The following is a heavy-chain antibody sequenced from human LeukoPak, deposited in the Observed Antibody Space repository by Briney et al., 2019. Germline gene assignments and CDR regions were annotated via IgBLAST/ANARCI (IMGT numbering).Heavy chain of an antibody. D-gene: IGHD5-18*01. Sequence: PGGSLRLSCAASGFTVSSNYMSWVRQAAGKGLEWVSVIYSGGSTYYADSVKGRFTISRDNSKNTLYLQMNSLRAEDTAVYYCARLDTAMYAFDIWGQGTMVTVSS. J-gene: IGHJ3*02. CDR2: IYSGGST. CDR1: GFTVSSNY. CDR3: ARLDTAMYAFDI. V-gene: IGHV3-53*01.